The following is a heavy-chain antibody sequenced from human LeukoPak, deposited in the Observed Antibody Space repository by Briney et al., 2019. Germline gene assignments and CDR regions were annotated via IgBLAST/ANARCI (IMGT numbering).Heavy chain of an antibody. D-gene: IGHD4-17*01. J-gene: IGHJ6*02. CDR2: ISGSGGTT. Sequence: PGGSLRLSCAASGFTFSNYAMSWVRQAPGKGLEWVSAISGSGGTTFYADSVKGRFTISRDNSKDTLYLQMNSLRAEETAIYYCAKGSPYGDSYYYYGMDVWGQGTTVTVSS. CDR3: AKGSPYGDSYYYYGMDV. V-gene: IGHV3-23*01. CDR1: GFTFSNYA.